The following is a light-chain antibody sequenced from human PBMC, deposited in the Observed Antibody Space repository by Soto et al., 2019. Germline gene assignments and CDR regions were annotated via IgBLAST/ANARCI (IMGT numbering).Light chain of an antibody. CDR2: DAS. J-gene: IGKJ4*01. Sequence: EVVLTQSPDTLSLSPGETATLSCRASQDVSIYVAWYQKRPGQPPRLVVYDASKRATGIPARFSGSGSGTDFTLSIATLEPEDLGVYCCQLRRYWPTFGGGTKVEI. V-gene: IGKV3-11*01. CDR3: QLRRYWPT. CDR1: QDVSIY.